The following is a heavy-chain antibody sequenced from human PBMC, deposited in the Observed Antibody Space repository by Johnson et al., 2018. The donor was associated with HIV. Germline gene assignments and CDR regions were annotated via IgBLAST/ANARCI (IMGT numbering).Heavy chain of an antibody. Sequence: EVLLLESGGVVVQPGGSLRLSCAASGFKFDDCAMHWVRQAPGNGLEWVSLISSNGGSTYYANSVKGRFTISRDNSKNTLYLQMGSLRAEDMAVYYCARGGGVVGNAFDIWGQGTMVTVSS. V-gene: IGHV3-64*01. J-gene: IGHJ3*02. D-gene: IGHD1-26*01. CDR2: ISSNGGST. CDR3: ARGGGVVGNAFDI. CDR1: GFKFDDCA.